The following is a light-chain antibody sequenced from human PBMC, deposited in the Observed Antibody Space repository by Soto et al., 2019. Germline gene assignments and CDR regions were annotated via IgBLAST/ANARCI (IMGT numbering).Light chain of an antibody. CDR2: AAY. CDR3: QQYGSSGT. V-gene: IGKV3-20*01. CDR1: QSITSTY. Sequence: EIVLTQSPDTLSLSPWERATLSCRASQSITSTYLAWYQQRPGQSPRLLIYAAYSRATGIPDRFSGSGSGTDFTLTISRLEPEDFAVYYCQQYGSSGTFGQGTKVDI. J-gene: IGKJ1*01.